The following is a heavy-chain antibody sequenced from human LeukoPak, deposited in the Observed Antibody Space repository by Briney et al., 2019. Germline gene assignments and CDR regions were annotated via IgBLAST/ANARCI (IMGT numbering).Heavy chain of an antibody. Sequence: GGSLRLSCAVSGINFRSSGMHWVRQAPGKGLEWVTFIQNDGSDKSYAASVQGRFTISRDNSKNTVYLHMNSLRADDTALYYCAREGGRAAPGRFDYWGQGTLVTVSS. CDR3: AREGGRAAPGRFDY. D-gene: IGHD6-13*01. V-gene: IGHV3-30*02. CDR2: IQNDGSDK. CDR1: GINFRSSG. J-gene: IGHJ4*02.